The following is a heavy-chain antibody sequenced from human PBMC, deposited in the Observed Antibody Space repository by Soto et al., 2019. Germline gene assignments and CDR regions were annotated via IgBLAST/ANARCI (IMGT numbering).Heavy chain of an antibody. CDR3: AKVVVAATRHTDFDS. Sequence: QLHLQESGPGLVKPSETLSLTCTVSGGSINSNNYYWAWIRQLPGKGLAWIASIYYDGSTYYNSFLKSRVSISVDTSKNHFSLKLSSATAADTAVYYCAKVVVAATRHTDFDSWGQGTLVTVSS. CDR2: IYYDGST. D-gene: IGHD2-15*01. J-gene: IGHJ4*02. CDR1: GGSINSNNYY. V-gene: IGHV4-39*02.